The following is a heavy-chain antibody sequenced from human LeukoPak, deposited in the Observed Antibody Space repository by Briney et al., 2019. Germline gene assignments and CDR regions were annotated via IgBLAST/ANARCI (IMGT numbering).Heavy chain of an antibody. Sequence: PSETLSLTCTVSGYSISSSSYYWGWIRQPPGKGLEWIGSIYYSGSTYYNPSLKSRVTISVDTSKNQFSLKLSSVTAADTAVYYCARLSLSGSSERDHFDYWGQGTLVTVSS. CDR2: IYYSGST. CDR3: ARLSLSGSSERDHFDY. D-gene: IGHD1-26*01. V-gene: IGHV4-39*01. CDR1: GYSISSSSYY. J-gene: IGHJ4*02.